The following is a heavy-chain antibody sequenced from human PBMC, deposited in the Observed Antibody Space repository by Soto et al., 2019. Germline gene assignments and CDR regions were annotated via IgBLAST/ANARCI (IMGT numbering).Heavy chain of an antibody. D-gene: IGHD3-22*01. V-gene: IGHV3-30-3*02. CDR1: GFTFSSNA. J-gene: IGHJ4*02. Sequence: QVQLVESGGGVVQPGGSLRLSCAASGFTFSSNAMHWVRQAPGKGLDWVTVISYDGSNRFYADSVKGRFSISRDNAKNTLYLDMNDLTPEDTAIYYCAKTSYYYDSSAYVGGTFDCWGQGALVTVSS. CDR3: AKTSYYYDSSAYVGGTFDC. CDR2: ISYDGSNR.